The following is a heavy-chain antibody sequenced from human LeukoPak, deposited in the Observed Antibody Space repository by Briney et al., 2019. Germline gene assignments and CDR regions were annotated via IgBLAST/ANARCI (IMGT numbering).Heavy chain of an antibody. Sequence: SETLSLTCTVSGGSISSSSYYWGWIRPPPGKGLEWIGSIYYSGSTYYNPSLKSRVTISVDTSKNAFSLNLTSVTAADTAVYYCVQTTGWPGFDYWGQGILVSVSS. D-gene: IGHD6-19*01. V-gene: IGHV4-39*01. CDR3: VQTTGWPGFDY. CDR2: IYYSGST. J-gene: IGHJ4*02. CDR1: GGSISSSSYY.